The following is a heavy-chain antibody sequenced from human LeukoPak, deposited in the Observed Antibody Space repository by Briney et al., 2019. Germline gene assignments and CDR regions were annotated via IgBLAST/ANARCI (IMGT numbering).Heavy chain of an antibody. J-gene: IGHJ2*01. D-gene: IGHD5-24*01. CDR1: GFTFSSHS. V-gene: IGHV3-48*01. CDR3: ARVVRDGYNSWYFDL. CDR2: ISSGSGTI. Sequence: GGSLRLSCEVSGFTFSSHSMNWVRQAPGKGLEWVSYISSGSGTIYYADSVKGRFTIARDDAKNSLHLQMNSLRAEDTAVYYCARVVRDGYNSWYFDLWGRGTLVTVSS.